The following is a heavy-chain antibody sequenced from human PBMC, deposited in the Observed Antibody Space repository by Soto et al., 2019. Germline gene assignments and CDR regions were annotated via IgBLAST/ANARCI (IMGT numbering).Heavy chain of an antibody. J-gene: IGHJ6*02. Sequence: SETLSLTCAVSGGSISSGGYSWSWIRQPPGKGLEWIGYIYHSGSTYYNPSLKSRVTISVDRSKNQFSLKLSSVTAADTAVYYCARGNRFGELYYYYYGMDVWGQGTTVTVSS. V-gene: IGHV4-30-2*01. CDR3: ARGNRFGELYYYYYGMDV. CDR2: IYHSGST. CDR1: GGSISSGGYS. D-gene: IGHD3-10*01.